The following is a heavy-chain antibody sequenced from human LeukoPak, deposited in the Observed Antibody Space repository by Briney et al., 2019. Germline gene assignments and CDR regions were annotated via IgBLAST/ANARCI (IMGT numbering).Heavy chain of an antibody. J-gene: IGHJ4*02. CDR3: ARERPDSRNLDS. V-gene: IGHV3-30*14. Sequence: PGRSLRLSCAASGFTFSSYAMCWVRQAPGKGLEWVALISYDGSNKYYADSVKGRFIISRDDSKNTLSLQMNDLRVEDTAVYYCARERPDSRNLDSWGRGALVTVSS. CDR2: ISYDGSNK. D-gene: IGHD1-14*01. CDR1: GFTFSSYA.